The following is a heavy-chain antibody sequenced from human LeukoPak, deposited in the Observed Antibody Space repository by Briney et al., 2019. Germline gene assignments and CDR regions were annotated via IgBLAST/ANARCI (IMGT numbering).Heavy chain of an antibody. CDR2: IDWDDDK. V-gene: IGHV2-70*01. CDR1: GFSLSTSGMC. CDR3: ARIRGYSYGPFDY. Sequence: SAPTLVNPTQTLTLTCNFSGFSLSTSGMCVNWIRHPPRNTLKWLALIDWDDDKYYSTSLKTRLTISKDTSKSQVVLTMTNMDPVDTATYYCARIRGYSYGPFDYWGQGTLVTVSS. D-gene: IGHD5-18*01. J-gene: IGHJ4*02.